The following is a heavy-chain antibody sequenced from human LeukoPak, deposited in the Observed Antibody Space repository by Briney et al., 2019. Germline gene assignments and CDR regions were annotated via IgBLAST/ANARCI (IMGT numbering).Heavy chain of an antibody. CDR1: GFNFRAYW. J-gene: IGHJ5*01. V-gene: IGHV3-7*01. Sequence: GGSLRLSCTTSGFNFRAYWMAWVRQAPGKGLEWVANIYQHGSKKNYVDSVRGRFTISRDTAKNSVFIQMNSRRAEDTALYYCARISHDLYLTFDSWGDGTLITVSS. D-gene: IGHD2-8*01. CDR2: IYQHGSKK. CDR3: ARISHDLYLTFDS.